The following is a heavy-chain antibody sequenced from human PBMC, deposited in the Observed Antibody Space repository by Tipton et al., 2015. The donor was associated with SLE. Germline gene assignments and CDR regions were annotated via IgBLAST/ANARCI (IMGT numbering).Heavy chain of an antibody. CDR2: ISSSSYI. CDR1: EFTFSSYS. J-gene: IGHJ3*02. D-gene: IGHD3-16*01. Sequence: SLRLSCAASEFTFSSYSMNWVRQAPGKGLEWVSSISSSSYIYYADSVKGRFTISRDNAKNSLYLQMNSLRAEDTAVYYCARDADVTDAFDIWGQGTMVTVSS. CDR3: ARDADVTDAFDI. V-gene: IGHV3-21*01.